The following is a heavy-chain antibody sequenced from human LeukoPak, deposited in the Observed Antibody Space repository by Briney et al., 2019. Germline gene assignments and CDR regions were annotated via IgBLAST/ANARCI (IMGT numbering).Heavy chain of an antibody. Sequence: GGSLRLSCEASGFTFGRYWMSWVRQVPGKGLEWVAGIKQDGSEKYYVDSVKGRFTISRDNAKNSLYLQMNSLRVEDTAVYYCEGSAGYWGQGTLVTVSS. D-gene: IGHD6-19*01. J-gene: IGHJ4*02. CDR3: EGSAGY. CDR2: IKQDGSEK. V-gene: IGHV3-7*01. CDR1: GFTFGRYW.